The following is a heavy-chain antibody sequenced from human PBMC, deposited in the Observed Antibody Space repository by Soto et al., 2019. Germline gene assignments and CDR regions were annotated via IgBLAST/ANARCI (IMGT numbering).Heavy chain of an antibody. CDR2: ISGSGATT. CDR3: AKDRYSDYDLGVHFHHGMDV. V-gene: IGHV3-23*01. CDR1: GFPFGVFA. D-gene: IGHD5-12*01. Sequence: EAELLESGGGWVQPGGSLRLSCAASGFPFGVFAMSWVRQAPGKGLEWVSGISGSGATTYSADSVKGRFTISRDASKNTLYLQMNSLRAEDTAIYYCAKDRYSDYDLGVHFHHGMDVWGQGTTVTVSS. J-gene: IGHJ6*02.